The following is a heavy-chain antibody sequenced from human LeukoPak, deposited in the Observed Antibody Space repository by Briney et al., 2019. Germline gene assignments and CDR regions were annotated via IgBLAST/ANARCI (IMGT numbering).Heavy chain of an antibody. CDR2: IWYDGSNK. J-gene: IGHJ4*02. V-gene: IGHV3-33*01. Sequence: QAGGSLRLSCAASGFTFSSYGMHWVRQAPGKGLEWVAVIWYDGSNKYYADSVKGRFTISRDNSKNTLYLQMNSLRAEDTAVYYCAREISGDDSSGTFDYWGQGTLVTVSS. D-gene: IGHD3-22*01. CDR1: GFTFSSYG. CDR3: AREISGDDSSGTFDY.